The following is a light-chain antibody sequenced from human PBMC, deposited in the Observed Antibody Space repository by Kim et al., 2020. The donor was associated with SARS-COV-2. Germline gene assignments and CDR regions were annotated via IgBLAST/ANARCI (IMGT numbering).Light chain of an antibody. CDR2: GAS. J-gene: IGKJ5*01. CDR1: QSVSSSY. V-gene: IGKV3-20*01. CDR3: QQYGSSLIT. Sequence: EIVLTQSPGTLSLSPGERATLSCRASQSVSSSYLAWYQQKPCQAPSPLIYGASSRATGIPDRFSGSGSGTDFTLTISRLEPENFAVYYCQQYGSSLITFGQGTRLEIK.